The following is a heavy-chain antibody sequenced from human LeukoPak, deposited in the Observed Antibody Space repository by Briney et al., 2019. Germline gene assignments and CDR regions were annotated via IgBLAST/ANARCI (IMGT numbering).Heavy chain of an antibody. CDR2: IYGSGNT. Sequence: SETLSLTCTVSGGSIGSYYWSWIRQPPGKGLEWIGHIYGSGNTNYNPSLKSRLTISVDTSKNDFSLQLTSVTAADTAVYYCARGTGWLPDWWGRGTLVTVSS. CDR1: GGSIGSYY. D-gene: IGHD6-19*01. V-gene: IGHV4-59*01. CDR3: ARGTGWLPDW. J-gene: IGHJ4*02.